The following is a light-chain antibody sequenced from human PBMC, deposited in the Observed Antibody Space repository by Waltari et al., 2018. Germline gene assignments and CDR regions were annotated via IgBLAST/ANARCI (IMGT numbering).Light chain of an antibody. Sequence: EIVITQSPPTLSAFPGETDTSSCRASQSIRSNLAWYQHKPGQAPRLLIYGASTRATGIPARFSGSGSGTEFTLTISSLQSEDFAVYFCQQYDNWLGTFGQGTKVEIK. V-gene: IGKV3-15*01. J-gene: IGKJ1*01. CDR1: QSIRSN. CDR3: QQYDNWLGT. CDR2: GAS.